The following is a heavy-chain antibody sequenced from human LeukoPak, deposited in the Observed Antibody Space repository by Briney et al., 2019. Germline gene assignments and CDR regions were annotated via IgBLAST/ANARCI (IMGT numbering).Heavy chain of an antibody. CDR2: ISSSSSTI. V-gene: IGHV3-48*01. D-gene: IGHD6-13*01. CDR3: ARDVSSSRVGSPFDY. Sequence: GGSLRLSCAASGFTFSSDSMNWVRQAPGKGLEWVSYISSSSSTIYYADSVKGRFTISRDNAKNSLYLQMNSLRAEDTAVYYCARDVSSSRVGSPFDYCGQGTLVTVSS. J-gene: IGHJ4*02. CDR1: GFTFSSDS.